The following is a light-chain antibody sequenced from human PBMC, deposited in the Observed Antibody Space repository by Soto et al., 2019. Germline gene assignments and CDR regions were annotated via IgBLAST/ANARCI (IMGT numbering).Light chain of an antibody. CDR1: QSVRSW. CDR2: DAS. CDR3: QQYNGYSRT. J-gene: IGKJ1*01. V-gene: IGKV1-5*01. Sequence: DIRVTQSPSSLSASVGDRVTITCRASQSVRSWLAWYQQKPGTAPKLLIFDASRLESGVPSRFSGSGSGTEFTLTISSMQPDDFATFYCQQYNGYSRTFGQGTKV.